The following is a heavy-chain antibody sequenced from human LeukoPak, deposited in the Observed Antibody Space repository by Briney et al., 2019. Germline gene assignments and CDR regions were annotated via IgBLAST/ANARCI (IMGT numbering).Heavy chain of an antibody. D-gene: IGHD3-22*01. CDR2: IYTSGST. J-gene: IGHJ4*02. CDR1: GGSISSYY. CDR3: AREERITMIVVGISH. Sequence: PSETLSLTCTVSGGSISSYYWSWIRQPAGKGLEWIGRIYTSGSTNYNPSLKSRVTMSVDTSKNQFSLKLSSVTAADTAVYYCAREERITMIVVGISHWGQGTLITVSS. V-gene: IGHV4-4*07.